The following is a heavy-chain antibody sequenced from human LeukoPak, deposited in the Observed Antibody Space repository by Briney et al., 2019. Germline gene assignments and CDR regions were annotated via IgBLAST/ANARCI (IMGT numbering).Heavy chain of an antibody. V-gene: IGHV4-59*01. J-gene: IGHJ6*02. CDR2: IYYSGST. CDR3: ARAPPGNGMDV. CDR1: GGSISSYY. Sequence: PSETLSLTCTVSGGSISSYYWSWIRQPPGKGLEWIGYIYYSGSTNYNPSLKSRVTMSVDTSKNQFSLKLSSVTAADTAVYYCARAPPGNGMDVWGQGTTVTVSS.